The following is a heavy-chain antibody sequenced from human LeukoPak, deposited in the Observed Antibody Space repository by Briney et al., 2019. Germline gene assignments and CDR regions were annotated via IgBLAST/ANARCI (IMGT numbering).Heavy chain of an antibody. D-gene: IGHD6-6*01. CDR1: GYTFTGYY. V-gene: IGHV1-2*02. Sequence: ASVTVSCKASGYTFTGYYMHWVRQAPGQGLEWMGWINPNSGGTNYAQKFQGRVTMTRDTSISTAYMELSRLRSDDTAVYYCASSDEYSSCAGYWGQGTLVTVSS. CDR2: INPNSGGT. J-gene: IGHJ4*02. CDR3: ASSDEYSSCAGY.